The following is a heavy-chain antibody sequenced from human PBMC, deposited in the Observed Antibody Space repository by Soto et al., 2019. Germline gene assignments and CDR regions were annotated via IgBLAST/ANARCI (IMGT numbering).Heavy chain of an antibody. D-gene: IGHD3-22*01. Sequence: SETLSLTRTASGGSVSSGSYYWSWIRQPPGKGLEWIGYIYYSGSTNYNPSLKSRVTISVDTSKNQFSLKLSSVTAADTAVYYCARGYYDSSGYYYATYPFDYWGQGTLVTVSS. CDR2: IYYSGST. V-gene: IGHV4-61*01. J-gene: IGHJ4*02. CDR1: GGSVSSGSYY. CDR3: ARGYYDSSGYYYATYPFDY.